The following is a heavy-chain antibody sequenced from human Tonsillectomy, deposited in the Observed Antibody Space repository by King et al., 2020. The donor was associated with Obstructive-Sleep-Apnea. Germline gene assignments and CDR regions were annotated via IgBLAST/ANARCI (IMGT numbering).Heavy chain of an antibody. J-gene: IGHJ3*02. D-gene: IGHD5-18*01. CDR3: AREGYSYGYYAFDI. CDR2: IYYSGST. V-gene: IGHV4-59*01. CDR1: GGSISSYY. Sequence: QLQESGPGLVKPSETLSLTCTVSGGSISSYYWSWIRQPPGKGLEWIGYIYYSGSTNYNPSLKSRVTISVDTSKNQFSLKLSSVTAADTAVYYCAREGYSYGYYAFDIWGQGTMVTVSS.